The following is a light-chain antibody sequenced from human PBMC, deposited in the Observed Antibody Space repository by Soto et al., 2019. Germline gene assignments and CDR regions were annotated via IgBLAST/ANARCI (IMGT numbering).Light chain of an antibody. CDR1: SSNIGAGYD. Sequence: QSVLTQPPSVSGAPGQRVTISCTGSSSNIGAGYDVHWYLHLPGTAPKLLIYGNNNRPSGVPDRFSGSKSGSSASLAITGLQAEDEADYYCAAWDDSLSGRVFGGGTKLTVL. V-gene: IGLV1-40*01. CDR3: AAWDDSLSGRV. CDR2: GNN. J-gene: IGLJ2*01.